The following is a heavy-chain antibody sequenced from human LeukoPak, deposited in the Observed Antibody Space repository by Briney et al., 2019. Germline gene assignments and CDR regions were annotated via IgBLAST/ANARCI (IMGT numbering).Heavy chain of an antibody. Sequence: SETLSLTCTVSGGSISSYYWSWIRQPPGKGLEWIGYIYYSGSTNYNPSLKSRVTISVDTSKNQFSLKLSSVTAAETAVYYCARLSRSGSYSYYSDYWGQGTLVTVSS. D-gene: IGHD3-10*01. J-gene: IGHJ4*02. CDR2: IYYSGST. CDR3: ARLSRSGSYSYYSDY. CDR1: GGSISSYY. V-gene: IGHV4-59*01.